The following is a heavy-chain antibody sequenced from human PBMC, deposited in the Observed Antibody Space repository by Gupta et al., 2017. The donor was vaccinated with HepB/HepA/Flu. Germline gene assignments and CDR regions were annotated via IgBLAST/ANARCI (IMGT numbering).Heavy chain of an antibody. Sequence: QVQLGECGGGLVQPGTSRRVRCAASGFTLSGHGMHGVRHAPGKGLEWVAVILYDVSNKYYADSVKGRFTISRDNSTTTLYLQMNSLGAEDASFYYCAKWGTTNFMVVWG. D-gene: IGHD3-16*01. J-gene: IGHJ6*01. V-gene: IGHV3-33*06. CDR3: AKWGTTNFMVV. CDR1: GFTLSGHG. CDR2: ILYDVSNK.